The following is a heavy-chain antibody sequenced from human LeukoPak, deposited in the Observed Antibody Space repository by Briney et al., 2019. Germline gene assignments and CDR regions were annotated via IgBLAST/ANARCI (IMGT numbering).Heavy chain of an antibody. Sequence: LSGGSLRLSCAASGITFSRFWMSWVRQAPGKGLQWVANINQDGSEKHYVDSVKGRFTISRDNAENSLYLQMNSLRAEDTAVYYCARDQFGDTAMVPFDYWGQGTLVTVSS. CDR3: ARDQFGDTAMVPFDY. CDR1: GITFSRFW. V-gene: IGHV3-7*03. CDR2: INQDGSEK. D-gene: IGHD5-18*01. J-gene: IGHJ4*02.